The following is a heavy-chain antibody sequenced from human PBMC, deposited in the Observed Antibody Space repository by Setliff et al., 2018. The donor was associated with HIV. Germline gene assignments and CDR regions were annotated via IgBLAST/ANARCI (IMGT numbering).Heavy chain of an antibody. CDR1: GGIFSNYA. CDR2: FIPMVGIT. CDR3: ASRPIAADGVGYYYYYMEF. V-gene: IGHV1-69*10. Sequence: ALVKVSCKASGGIFSNYAINWVRLAPGQGLDWMGGFIPMVGITNYAQKFQGRVTITADKSTSTAYMELTSLRSEDTAIYYCASRPIAADGVGYYYYYMEFWGKGTTVTASS. D-gene: IGHD6-13*01. J-gene: IGHJ6*03.